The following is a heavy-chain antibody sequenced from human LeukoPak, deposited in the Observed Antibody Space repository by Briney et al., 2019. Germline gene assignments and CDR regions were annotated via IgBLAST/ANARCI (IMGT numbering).Heavy chain of an antibody. V-gene: IGHV3-21*01. CDR3: ARDLSTGWVT. CDR2: ISSSSSYI. Sequence: GGSLRLSCAASGFTFSSYSMNWVRQAPGKGLEWVSSISSSSSYIYYADSVKGRFTISRDNSKNTLYLQMNSLRAEDTAVYYCARDLSTGWVTWGQGTLVTVSS. J-gene: IGHJ5*02. CDR1: GFTFSSYS. D-gene: IGHD6-19*01.